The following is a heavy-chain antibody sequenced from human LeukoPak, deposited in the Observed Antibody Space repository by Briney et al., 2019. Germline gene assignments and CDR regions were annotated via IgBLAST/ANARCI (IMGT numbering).Heavy chain of an antibody. CDR3: AREAWQQLVQMDY. CDR2: IKQDGSEK. J-gene: IGHJ4*02. CDR1: GFTFSSYW. Sequence: PGGSLRLSCAASGFTFSSYWMSWVRRAPGKGLEWVANIKQDGSEKYYVDSVKGRFTISRDNAKNSLYLQMNSLRAEDTAVYYCAREAWQQLVQMDYWGQGTLVTVSS. D-gene: IGHD6-13*01. V-gene: IGHV3-7*01.